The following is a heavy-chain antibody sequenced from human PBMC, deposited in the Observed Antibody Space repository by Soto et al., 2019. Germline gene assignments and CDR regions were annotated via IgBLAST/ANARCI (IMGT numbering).Heavy chain of an antibody. CDR2: INPSNST. D-gene: IGHD3-10*01. J-gene: IGHJ4*02. V-gene: IGHV1-46*01. Sequence: EASVKVSCKASGYTFTSYYMHWVRQAPGQGLEWMGIINPSNSTTYAQKFQGRVTMTEDTSTDTAYMELSSLRSEDTAVYYCATNYYGSGSPRFDYWGQGTLVTVSS. CDR3: ATNYYGSGSPRFDY. CDR1: GYTFTSYY.